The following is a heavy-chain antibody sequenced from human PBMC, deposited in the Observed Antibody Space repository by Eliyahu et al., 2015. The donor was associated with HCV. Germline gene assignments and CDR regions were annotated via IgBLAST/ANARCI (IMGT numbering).Heavy chain of an antibody. D-gene: IGHD6-19*01. V-gene: IGHV1-69*01. CDR1: GGTFSSYA. J-gene: IGHJ3*02. CDR2: IIPIFGTA. CDR3: ASYSSGWPRGDAFDI. Sequence: EVKKPGSSVKVSCKASGGTFSSYAISWVRQAPGQGFEWMGGIIPIFGTANYAQKFQGRVTITADESTSTAYMELSSLRSEDTAVYYCASYSSGWPRGDAFDIWGQGTMVTVSS.